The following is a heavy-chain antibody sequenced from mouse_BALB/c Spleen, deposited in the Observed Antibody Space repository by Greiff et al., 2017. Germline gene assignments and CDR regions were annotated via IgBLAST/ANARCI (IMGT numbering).Heavy chain of an antibody. CDR3: AREGDGYAMDY. CDR1: GYTFTSYW. Sequence: VKLQESGAELAKPGASVKMSCKASGYTFTSYWMHWVKQRPGQGLEWIGYINPSTGYTEYNQKFKDKATLTADKSSSTAYMQLSSLTSEDSAVYYCAREGDGYAMDYWGQGTSVTVSS. D-gene: IGHD3-3*01. CDR2: INPSTGYT. V-gene: IGHV1-7*01. J-gene: IGHJ4*01.